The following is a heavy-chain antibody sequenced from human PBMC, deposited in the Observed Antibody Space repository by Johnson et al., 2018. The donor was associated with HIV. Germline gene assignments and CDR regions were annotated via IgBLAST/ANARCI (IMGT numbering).Heavy chain of an antibody. Sequence: QVQLVESGGGVVQPGRSLRLSCAASGFTFSRYAMHWVRQAPGKGLEWVAVLSSDGRINYHGDSLRGRFTISRDNSKKPLYMQMNSLRVEDTAVYYCARDALLRFLEWFIWGQGTMVTVSS. CDR3: ARDALLRFLEWFI. CDR2: LSSDGRIN. J-gene: IGHJ3*02. D-gene: IGHD3-3*01. V-gene: IGHV3-30*04. CDR1: GFTFSRYA.